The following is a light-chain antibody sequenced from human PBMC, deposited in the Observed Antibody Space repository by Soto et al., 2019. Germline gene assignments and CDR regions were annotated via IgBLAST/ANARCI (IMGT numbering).Light chain of an antibody. CDR3: QQYGRSHQT. Sequence: EIVLTQSPGTLSLSPGERATLSCRASQSVSSSYLAWYQQKPGQAPRLLVYGASSRATGVPDRFSGSGSGPDFTLTIRSLEPEDLAVYLCQQYGRSHQTFGHGTKVEIK. CDR1: QSVSSSY. CDR2: GAS. J-gene: IGKJ1*01. V-gene: IGKV3-20*01.